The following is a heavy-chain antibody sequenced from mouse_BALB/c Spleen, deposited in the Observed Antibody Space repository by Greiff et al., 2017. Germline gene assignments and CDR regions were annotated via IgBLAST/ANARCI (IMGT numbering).Heavy chain of an antibody. Sequence: VMLVESGPGLVAPSQSLSITCTVSGFSLTSYGVHWVRQPPGKGLEWLGVIWAGGSTNYNSALMSRLSISKDNSKSQVFLKMNSLQTDDTAMYYCARERGGGYGYDGPLDYWGQGTSVTVSS. CDR1: GFSLTSYG. CDR3: ARERGGGYGYDGPLDY. D-gene: IGHD2-2*01. V-gene: IGHV2-9*02. CDR2: IWAGGST. J-gene: IGHJ4*01.